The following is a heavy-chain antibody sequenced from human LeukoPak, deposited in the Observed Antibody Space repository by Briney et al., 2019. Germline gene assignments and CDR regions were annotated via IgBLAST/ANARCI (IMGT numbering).Heavy chain of an antibody. CDR3: ARADYGDSDPGGY. J-gene: IGHJ4*02. Sequence: SVKVSCKASGYTFTSYAIHWVRQAPGQGLEWMGGIIPIFGTPHYAQKFQDRVTITADASTSTVYMELSSLRSEDTAVYYCARADYGDSDPGGYWGQGTLVTVSS. D-gene: IGHD4-17*01. V-gene: IGHV1-69*13. CDR2: IIPIFGTP. CDR1: GYTFTSYA.